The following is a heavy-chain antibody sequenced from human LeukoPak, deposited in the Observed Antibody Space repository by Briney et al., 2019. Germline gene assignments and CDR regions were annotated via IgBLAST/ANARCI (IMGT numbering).Heavy chain of an antibody. CDR3: ARDLGEYFFDY. Sequence: GSLRLSCAASGFTFSSYAMHWVRQAPGKGLEWVAVISYDGSNKYYADSVKGRFTISRDNSKNTLYLQMNSLRAEDTAVYYCARDLGEYFFDYWGQGTLVTVSS. CDR1: GFTFSSYA. D-gene: IGHD3-10*01. V-gene: IGHV3-30*04. CDR2: ISYDGSNK. J-gene: IGHJ4*02.